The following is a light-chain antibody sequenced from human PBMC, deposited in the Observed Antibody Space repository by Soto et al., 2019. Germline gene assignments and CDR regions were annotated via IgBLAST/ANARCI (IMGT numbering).Light chain of an antibody. Sequence: DIVMTQSPDSLAVSLGERATINCKSSQSVLYSSNNKNYLAWYQQKPGQPPKLLIYWASTRESGVPDRFSGSGSGTAFTLTISSLQAEDVAVYYCQQYYSPPVTFGPGTKVDIK. CDR1: QSVLYSSNNKNY. CDR2: WAS. CDR3: QQYYSPPVT. V-gene: IGKV4-1*01. J-gene: IGKJ3*01.